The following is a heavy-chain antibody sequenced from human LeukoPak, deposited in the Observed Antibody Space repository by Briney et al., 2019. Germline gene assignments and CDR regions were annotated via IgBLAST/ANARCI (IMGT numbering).Heavy chain of an antibody. V-gene: IGHV3-7*01. CDR2: IKQDGSEK. J-gene: IGHJ4*02. D-gene: IGHD3-22*01. CDR1: GFTFSRYW. Sequence: GGSLRLSCAASGFTFSRYWMSWVRQAPGKGLEWVANIKQDGSEKYYVDSVKGRFTISKDNAKNSLYLQMNSLRAEDTAVYYCASDNYHSSDYWGQGTLVTVSS. CDR3: ASDNYHSSDY.